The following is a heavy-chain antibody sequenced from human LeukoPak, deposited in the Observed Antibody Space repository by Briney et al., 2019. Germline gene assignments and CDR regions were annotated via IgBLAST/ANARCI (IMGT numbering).Heavy chain of an antibody. V-gene: IGHV3-30-3*01. CDR3: AKDRLSNGDPAGY. Sequence: PGGSLRLSCAASGFTFSSYAMHWVRQAPGKGLEWVVVISYDGSNKYYADSVKGRFTISRDNSKNTLYLQMNSLRAEDTAIYYCAKDRLSNGDPAGYWGQGTLVTVSS. CDR2: ISYDGSNK. J-gene: IGHJ4*02. CDR1: GFTFSSYA. D-gene: IGHD4-17*01.